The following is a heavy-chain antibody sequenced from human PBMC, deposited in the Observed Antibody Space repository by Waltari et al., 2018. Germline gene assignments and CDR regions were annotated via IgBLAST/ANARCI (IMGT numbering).Heavy chain of an antibody. D-gene: IGHD3-3*01. Sequence: QVQLVQSGAEVLRPGAAVKVSCQASGYTFNNYEINWVRQAVGQGLEWMGGGNPNSGATAYEQKFQGRISMTWDTFTRTAYMELSNLRSDDTAVFYCARGRDVFANFDYNWFDPWGQGTLVTVSS. CDR2: GNPNSGAT. CDR3: ARGRDVFANFDYNWFDP. V-gene: IGHV1-8*02. CDR1: GYTFNNYE. J-gene: IGHJ5*02.